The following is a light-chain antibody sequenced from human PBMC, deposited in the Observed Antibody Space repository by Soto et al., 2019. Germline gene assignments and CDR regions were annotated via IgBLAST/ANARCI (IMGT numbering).Light chain of an antibody. Sequence: QSALTQPASVSGSPGQSITISCTGTSSDVGGYNYVSWYQQLPGKAPKLMIYDVTNRPSGVSNRFSGSKSGNTDSLTISGLQADDEADYYCSSYTSGSTLVVFGGGTKLTVL. CDR3: SSYTSGSTLVV. V-gene: IGLV2-14*03. CDR1: SSDVGGYNY. CDR2: DVT. J-gene: IGLJ2*01.